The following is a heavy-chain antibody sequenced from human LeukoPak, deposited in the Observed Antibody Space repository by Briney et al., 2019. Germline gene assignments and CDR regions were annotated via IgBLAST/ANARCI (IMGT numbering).Heavy chain of an antibody. CDR1: GGSFSGYY. Sequence: SETLSLTCAVYGGSFSGYYWSWIRKPPGKGLEWIGEINHSGSTNYNPSLKSRVTISVDTSKNQFSLKLSSVTAADTAVYYCARAIAVAGPLYYFDYWGQGTLVTVSS. D-gene: IGHD6-19*01. CDR2: INHSGST. J-gene: IGHJ4*02. V-gene: IGHV4-34*01. CDR3: ARAIAVAGPLYYFDY.